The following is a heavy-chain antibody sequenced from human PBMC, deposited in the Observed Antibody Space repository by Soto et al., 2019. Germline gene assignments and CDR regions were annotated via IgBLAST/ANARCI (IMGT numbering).Heavy chain of an antibody. V-gene: IGHV4-34*01. J-gene: IGHJ6*02. CDR3: ARGDPDSRGYSYYYYGMDV. Sequence: LSLTFAVYGGSFSGYYWSWIRQPPGKGLEWIGEINHSGSTNYNPSLKSRVTISVDTSKNQFSLKLSSVTAADTAVYYCARGDPDSRGYSYYYYGMDVWGQGTTVTVSS. D-gene: IGHD3-22*01. CDR1: GGSFSGYY. CDR2: INHSGST.